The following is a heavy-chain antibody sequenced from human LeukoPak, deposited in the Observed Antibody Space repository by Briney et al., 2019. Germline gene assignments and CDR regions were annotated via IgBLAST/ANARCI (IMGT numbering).Heavy chain of an antibody. Sequence: GGFLRLSCAASGNYWMHWVRQAPGKGLVWVSHINSDGSWTSYADSVKGRFTISKDNAKNTVYLQMNNLRAEDTAVYYCVSFYETYWGRGTLVTVSS. J-gene: IGHJ4*02. CDR2: INSDGSWT. D-gene: IGHD2-2*01. CDR1: GNYW. CDR3: VSFYETY. V-gene: IGHV3-74*01.